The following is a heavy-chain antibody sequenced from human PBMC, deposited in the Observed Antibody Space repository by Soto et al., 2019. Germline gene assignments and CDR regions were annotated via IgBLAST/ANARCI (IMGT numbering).Heavy chain of an antibody. J-gene: IGHJ6*02. CDR2: ISGYNGDT. CDR1: GYTFSRYG. CDR3: AKNGQPPYYYYGLDV. V-gene: IGHV1-18*01. D-gene: IGHD2-8*01. Sequence: QGQLVQSGGEVKKPGASVKVSCKTSGYTFSRYGISWVPQTTGQGLEWMGWISGYNGDTNYARKFQGRVTMTIDTSTTTAYMELRSLTSDDTAVYYCAKNGQPPYYYYGLDVWGQGTTVTVSS.